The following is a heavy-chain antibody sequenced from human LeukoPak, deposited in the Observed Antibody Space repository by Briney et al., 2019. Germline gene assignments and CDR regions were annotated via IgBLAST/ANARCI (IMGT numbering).Heavy chain of an antibody. D-gene: IGHD2-2*01. CDR2: IYSGGDT. V-gene: IGHV3-53*01. CDR1: GFTFNIYE. Sequence: PGGSLTLSCTASGFTFNIYEMICVRQAPGKGLEWVSVIYSGGDTYYADSVKGRFALYRDISENTLYLQMDNLRVEHSAFYYCARSPPASPFEYWGQGTLVTVSS. J-gene: IGHJ4*02. CDR3: ARSPPASPFEY.